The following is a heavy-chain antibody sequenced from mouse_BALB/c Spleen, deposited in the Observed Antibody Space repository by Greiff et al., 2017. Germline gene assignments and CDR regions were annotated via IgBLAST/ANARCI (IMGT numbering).Heavy chain of an antibody. V-gene: IGHV1-87*01. CDR1: GYTFTSYW. Sequence: VQLQESGAELARPGASVKLSCKASGYTFTSYWMQWVKQRPGQGLEWIGAIYPGDGDTRYTQKFKGKATLTADKSSSTAYMQLSSLASEDSAVYYCARCYGSGAMDYWGQGTSVTVSS. CDR2: IYPGDGDT. D-gene: IGHD2-12*01. CDR3: ARCYGSGAMDY. J-gene: IGHJ4*01.